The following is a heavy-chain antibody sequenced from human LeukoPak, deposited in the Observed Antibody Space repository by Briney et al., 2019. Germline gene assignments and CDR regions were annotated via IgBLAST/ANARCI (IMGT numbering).Heavy chain of an antibody. Sequence: ASVKVSCKASGYTFTSYDINWVRQATGQGLEWMGWMNPNSGKTGYAQKFQGRVTMTRNTSISTAYMELSSLRSEDTAVYYCAKGAVYHYGMDVWGQGTTVTVSS. CDR1: GYTFTSYD. CDR3: AKGAVYHYGMDV. J-gene: IGHJ6*02. CDR2: MNPNSGKT. V-gene: IGHV1-8*01.